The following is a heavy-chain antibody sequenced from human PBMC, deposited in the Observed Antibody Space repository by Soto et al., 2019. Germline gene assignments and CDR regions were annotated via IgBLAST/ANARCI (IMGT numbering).Heavy chain of an antibody. V-gene: IGHV3-11*01. Sequence: PGGSLRLSCAASGFTFSDYYMTWIRQAPGKGLEWVSYISSSGSSTYYADSVKGRFTFSRDNAKKSLFLQMNSLRAEDTAVYYCARADDYSTYWGQGTLVTVSS. CDR2: ISSSGSST. CDR3: ARADDYSTY. J-gene: IGHJ4*02. D-gene: IGHD4-4*01. CDR1: GFTFSDYY.